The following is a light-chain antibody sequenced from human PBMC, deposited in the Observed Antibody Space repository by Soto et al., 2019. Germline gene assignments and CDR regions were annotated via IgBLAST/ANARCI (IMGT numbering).Light chain of an antibody. CDR2: DAS. Sequence: AIQLTQSPSSLSASVGDRVTITCRASQGISSALAWYQQKPGKAPKLLIYDASSFESGVPSRFSGSGSGTDFTLTISSLQPEDFATYYCQQFNSYPSFGQGTDWRL. V-gene: IGKV1-13*02. CDR3: QQFNSYPS. CDR1: QGISSA. J-gene: IGKJ5*01.